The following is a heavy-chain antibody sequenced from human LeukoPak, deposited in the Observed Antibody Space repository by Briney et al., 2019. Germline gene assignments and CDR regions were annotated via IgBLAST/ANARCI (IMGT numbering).Heavy chain of an antibody. CDR3: ARDATYYSDPGAYKDAFDV. Sequence: PSETLSLTCTVSGDSISSSTYYWSWIRQPAGKGLEWIGRIYPSGNTNYSPSFKSRVTISVDTSKNQFSLKLYSVTAADTGVYYCARDATYYSDPGAYKDAFDVWGQGTVVTVSS. V-gene: IGHV4-61*02. CDR2: IYPSGNT. CDR1: GDSISSSTYY. J-gene: IGHJ3*01. D-gene: IGHD3-16*01.